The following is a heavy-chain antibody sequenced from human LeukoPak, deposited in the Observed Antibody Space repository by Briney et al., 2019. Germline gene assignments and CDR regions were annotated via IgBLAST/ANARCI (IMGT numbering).Heavy chain of an antibody. Sequence: ASVKVSCKALEYTLTDYYVHWVRQAPGQGLEWMGWINPSSGGTNYAQKLQGRVTMTTDTSTSTAYMELRSLRSDDTAVYYCARESYGGNRAFDYWGQGTLVTVSS. V-gene: IGHV1-2*02. J-gene: IGHJ4*02. CDR3: ARESYGGNRAFDY. D-gene: IGHD4-23*01. CDR2: INPSSGGT. CDR1: EYTLTDYY.